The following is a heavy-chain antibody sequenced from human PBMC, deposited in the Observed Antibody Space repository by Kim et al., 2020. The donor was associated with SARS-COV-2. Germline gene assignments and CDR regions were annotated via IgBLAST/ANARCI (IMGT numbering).Heavy chain of an antibody. CDR1: GGSVSSSSYY. D-gene: IGHD3-16*02. Sequence: SETLSLTCNVSGGSVSSSSYYWSWIRQPPGKGLEWIGFIYYSGSTNYNPSLKSRVTLSVDTSKNQFSLKLSSVTAADTAVYYCASETLVWGSFRYTGAFGYWGQGTLVTVSS. CDR3: ASETLVWGSFRYTGAFGY. CDR2: IYYSGST. J-gene: IGHJ4*02. V-gene: IGHV4-61*01.